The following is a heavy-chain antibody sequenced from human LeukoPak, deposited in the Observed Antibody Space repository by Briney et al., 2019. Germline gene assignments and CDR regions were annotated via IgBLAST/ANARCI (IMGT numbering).Heavy chain of an antibody. CDR3: ARDPPGGYYDSSGLGYY. D-gene: IGHD3-22*01. CDR1: GYTFTSYG. V-gene: IGHV1-18*01. Sequence: EASVKVSFKASGYTFTSYGISWVRQAPGQGVEWMGWISAYNGNTNYTQKLQGRGTMTTDTSTSTAYMELRSLRSDDTAVYYCARDPPGGYYDSSGLGYYWGQGTLVTVSS. J-gene: IGHJ4*02. CDR2: ISAYNGNT.